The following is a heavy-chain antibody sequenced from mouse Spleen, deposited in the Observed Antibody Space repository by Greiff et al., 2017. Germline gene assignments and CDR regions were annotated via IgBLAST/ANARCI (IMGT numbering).Heavy chain of an antibody. J-gene: IGHJ3*01. CDR2: IDPSDSYT. D-gene: IGHD1-1*01. CDR3: ARGGGDGSPFAY. V-gene: IGHV1-59*01. Sequence: VQLQQPGAELVRPGTSVKLSCKASGYTFTSYWMHWVKQRPGQGLEWIGVIDPSDSYTNYNQKFKGKATLTVDTSSSTAYMQLSSLTSEDSAVYYCARGGGDGSPFAYWGQGTLVTVSA. CDR1: GYTFTSYW.